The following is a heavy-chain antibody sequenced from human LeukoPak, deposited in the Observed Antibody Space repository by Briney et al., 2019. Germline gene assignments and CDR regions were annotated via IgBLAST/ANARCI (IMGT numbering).Heavy chain of an antibody. CDR2: ISYDGSNK. CDR3: ARGGGIYYYYGMDV. J-gene: IGHJ6*02. D-gene: IGHD3-16*01. V-gene: IGHV3-30-3*01. CDR1: GFSFSAYS. Sequence: GGSLRLSCAASGFSFSAYSMHWVRQAPGKGLEWVGGISYDGSNKYYADSVKGRFTISRDNSKNTLYLQMNSLRAEDTAVYYCARGGGIYYYYGMDVWGQGTTVTVSS.